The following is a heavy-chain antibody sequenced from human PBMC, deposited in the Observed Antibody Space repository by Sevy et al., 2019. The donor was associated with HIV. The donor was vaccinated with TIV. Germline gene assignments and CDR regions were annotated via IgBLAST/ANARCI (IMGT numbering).Heavy chain of an antibody. J-gene: IGHJ6*02. V-gene: IGHV3-21*01. Sequence: WGSLRLSCATSGFTFSTYNMNWVRQAPGKGLEWVSSISSGSGFIFYADSVKGRFTISRDNAKNSLDLQMNSLRAEDAAVYYCAREKTILEGRYGMDVWGQGTTVTVSS. CDR2: ISSGSGFI. D-gene: IGHD3-3*01. CDR3: AREKTILEGRYGMDV. CDR1: GFTFSTYN.